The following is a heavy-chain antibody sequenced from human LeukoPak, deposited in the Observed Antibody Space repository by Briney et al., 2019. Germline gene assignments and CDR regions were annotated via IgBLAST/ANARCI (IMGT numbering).Heavy chain of an antibody. D-gene: IGHD2-2*01. CDR3: ARDRSGDIVVVPAAMTPYYYYGMDV. Sequence: GGSLRLSCAASGFTFSSYAMSWVRQAPGKGLEWVAVISYDGSNKYYADSVKGRFTISRDNSKNTLYLQMNSLRAEDTAVYYCARDRSGDIVVVPAAMTPYYYYGMDVWGQGTTVTVSS. V-gene: IGHV3-30*04. J-gene: IGHJ6*02. CDR2: ISYDGSNK. CDR1: GFTFSSYA.